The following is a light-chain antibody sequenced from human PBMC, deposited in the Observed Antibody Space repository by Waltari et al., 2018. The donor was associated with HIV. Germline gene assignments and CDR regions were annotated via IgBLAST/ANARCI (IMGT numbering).Light chain of an antibody. CDR2: GAS. V-gene: IGKV3-20*01. Sequence: EIVLTQSLGTLSLSPGERATLSCTASHSVGNNYLVWYQKKPGQAPRLLIYGASSRATGIPDRFSGSGSGTDFTLTISRLEPEDVAMFYCQQDGSSPLTFGQGTRLEIK. J-gene: IGKJ5*01. CDR3: QQDGSSPLT. CDR1: HSVGNNY.